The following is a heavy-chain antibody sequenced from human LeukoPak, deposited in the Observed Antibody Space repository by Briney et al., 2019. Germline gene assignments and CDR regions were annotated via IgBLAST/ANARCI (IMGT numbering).Heavy chain of an antibody. V-gene: IGHV1-18*01. J-gene: IGHJ5*02. D-gene: IGHD3-10*01. Sequence: ASVKVSCKASGYTFTRYGISWVRQAPGQWLEWMGWISAYNGNTNYAQKLQGRVTMTTDTSTSTAYMELRSLRSDDTAVYYCARAGVSMVRGVIIPDWFDPWGQGTLVTVSS. CDR1: GYTFTRYG. CDR3: ARAGVSMVRGVIIPDWFDP. CDR2: ISAYNGNT.